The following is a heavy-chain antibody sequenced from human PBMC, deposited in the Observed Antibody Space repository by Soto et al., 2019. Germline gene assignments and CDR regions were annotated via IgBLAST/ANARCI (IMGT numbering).Heavy chain of an antibody. CDR1: GFTFSSYA. CDR2: ISGSGGST. V-gene: IGHV3-23*01. CDR3: AKDRCRAGSCYSLMYYMDV. J-gene: IGHJ6*03. Sequence: GGSLRLSCAASGFTFSSYAMSWVRQAPGKGLEWVSAISGSGGSTYYADSVKGRFTISRDNSKNTLYLQMNSLRAEDTAEYYCAKDRCRAGSCYSLMYYMDVWGKGTTVTVSS. D-gene: IGHD2-15*01.